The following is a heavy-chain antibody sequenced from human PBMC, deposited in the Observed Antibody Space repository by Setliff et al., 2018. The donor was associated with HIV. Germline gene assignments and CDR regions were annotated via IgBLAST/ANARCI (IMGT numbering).Heavy chain of an antibody. Sequence: ASVKVSCKASGYTFTTYDIIWVRQATGQGLEWMGCMSPNSGNTGYAQKFRGRVSMTRNTSIGTVYMELSSLRSEDTAIYFCARGKIPSWRLTMFDFWGQGTPVTVS. V-gene: IGHV1-8*02. CDR2: MSPNSGNT. CDR3: ARGKIPSWRLTMFDF. J-gene: IGHJ4*02. CDR1: GYTFTTYD. D-gene: IGHD1-1*01.